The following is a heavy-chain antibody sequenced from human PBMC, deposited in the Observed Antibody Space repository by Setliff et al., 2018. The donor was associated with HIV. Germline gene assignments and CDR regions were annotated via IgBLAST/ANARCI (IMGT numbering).Heavy chain of an antibody. Sequence: SETLSLTCTVSGGSISSSSYYWGWIRQPPGKGLEWIGSIYYRGSTYYNPSLKSRVTISVDTSKNQFSLKLSSVTAADTAVYYCARGYSSGWYSGENWGQGTLVTVSS. V-gene: IGHV4-39*01. CDR2: IYYRGST. CDR3: ARGYSSGWYSGEN. J-gene: IGHJ4*02. D-gene: IGHD6-19*01. CDR1: GGSISSSSYY.